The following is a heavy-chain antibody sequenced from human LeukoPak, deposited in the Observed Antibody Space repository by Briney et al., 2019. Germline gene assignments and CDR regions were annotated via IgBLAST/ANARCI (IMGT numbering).Heavy chain of an antibody. CDR3: ATDFRYSSSWFFLG. V-gene: IGHV1-24*01. CDR1: GYTLTDLS. Sequence: GASVKVSCKVSGYTLTDLSMHWVRQAPGKGLEWMGGFDPEDGETIYAQKFQGGVTMTEDTSTDTAYMELSSLRSEDTAVYYCATDFRYSSSWFFLGWGQGTLVTVSS. D-gene: IGHD6-13*01. J-gene: IGHJ4*02. CDR2: FDPEDGET.